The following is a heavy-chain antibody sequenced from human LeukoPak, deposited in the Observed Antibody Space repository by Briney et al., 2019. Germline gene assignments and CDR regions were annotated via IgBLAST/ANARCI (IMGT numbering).Heavy chain of an antibody. V-gene: IGHV3-23*01. CDR2: ISGGGST. CDR1: GFTFSSYA. J-gene: IGHJ2*01. D-gene: IGHD1-26*01. CDR3: AKCLGGSGSYSWYFDL. Sequence: GGSLRLSCAASGFTFSSYAMSWVRQAPGKGLEWASAISGGGSTFYADSVKGRFTISVDNSKNTLYLQMNSLRAEDTAVYYCAKCLGGSGSYSWYFDLWGRDTLVTVSS.